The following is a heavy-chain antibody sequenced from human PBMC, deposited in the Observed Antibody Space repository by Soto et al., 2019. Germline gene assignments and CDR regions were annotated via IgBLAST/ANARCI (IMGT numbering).Heavy chain of an antibody. J-gene: IGHJ4*02. CDR1: VYTFTSSG. CDR3: APENGPRTVACTAVDY. V-gene: IGHV1-18*01. CDR2: ISAYNGNT. Sequence: SANVSCQASVYTFTSSGISFVRQAPGQGLEWMGWISAYNGNTNYAQKLQGRVTMTTDTSTSTAYMELRSLRSDDTAVYYCAPENGPRTVACTAVDYWGQGTLVTVSS. D-gene: IGHD6-19*01.